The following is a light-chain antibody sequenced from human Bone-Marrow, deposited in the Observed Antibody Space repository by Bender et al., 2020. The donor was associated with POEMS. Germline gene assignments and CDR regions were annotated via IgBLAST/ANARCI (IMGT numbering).Light chain of an antibody. Sequence: QSALTQPASVSGSPGQSITISCTGTSSDVGGYNYVSWYQQHPGKAPQLIIFDVTKRPSGVSTRFSGSKSDNTASLTISGLQAEDEADYSCCAYAGDSIVLFGGGTKLTVL. CDR2: DVT. CDR3: CAYAGDSIVL. CDR1: SSDVGGYNY. V-gene: IGLV2-23*02. J-gene: IGLJ3*02.